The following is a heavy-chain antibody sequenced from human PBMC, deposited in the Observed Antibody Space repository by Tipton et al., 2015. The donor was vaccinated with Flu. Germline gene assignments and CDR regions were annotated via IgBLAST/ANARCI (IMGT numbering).Heavy chain of an antibody. CDR1: GGPLIGYY. J-gene: IGHJ5*02. V-gene: IGHV4-34*01. Sequence: TLSLTCAVYGGPLIGYYWSWVRQPPGKGLEWIGEINHSGSTNYNPSLKSRVTISVDTSKNQFSLRLSSVTAADTAVYYCASQAYDILTVLMGRAWFDPWGQGTLVTVSS. CDR3: ASQAYDILTVLMGRAWFDP. CDR2: INHSGST. D-gene: IGHD3-9*01.